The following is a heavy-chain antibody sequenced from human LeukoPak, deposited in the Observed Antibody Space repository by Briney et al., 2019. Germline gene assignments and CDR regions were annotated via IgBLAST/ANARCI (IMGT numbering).Heavy chain of an antibody. Sequence: GGSLRLSCAASGFTFSSYSMNWVRQAPGKGLEWVSSISSSSSYIYYADSVKGRFTISRDNSKNALYLQMNSLRAEDTAVYYCVAGVAARPNWFDPWGQGTLVTVSS. V-gene: IGHV3-21*04. J-gene: IGHJ5*02. CDR1: GFTFSSYS. CDR3: VAGVAARPNWFDP. CDR2: ISSSSSYI. D-gene: IGHD6-6*01.